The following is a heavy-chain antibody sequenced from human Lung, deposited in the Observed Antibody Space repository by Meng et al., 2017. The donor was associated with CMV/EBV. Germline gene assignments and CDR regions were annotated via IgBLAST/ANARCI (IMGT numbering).Heavy chain of an antibody. CDR1: GFTFSSYA. V-gene: IGHV3-23*03. D-gene: IGHD2-2*02. CDR3: AKPIQGTYGMDV. CDR2: IYSGGSST. J-gene: IGHJ6*02. Sequence: GGSLRLSCAASGFTFSSYAMSWVRQAPGKGLEWVLVIYSGGSSTYYADSVKGRFTISRDNSKNTLYLQMNSLRAEDTAVYYCAKPIQGTYGMDVWGQGTTVTVSS.